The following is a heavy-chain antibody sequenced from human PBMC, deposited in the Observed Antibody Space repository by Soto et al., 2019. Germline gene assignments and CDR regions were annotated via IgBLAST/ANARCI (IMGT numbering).Heavy chain of an antibody. D-gene: IGHD2-15*01. CDR1: GFTFSSYA. CDR2: ISYDGSNK. Sequence: SGGSLRLSCAASGFTFSSYAMHWVRQAPGKGLEWVAVISYDGSNKYYADSVKGRFTISRDNSKNTLYLQMNSLRAEDTAVYYCARDSRVAHDAFDIWGQGTMVTVSS. J-gene: IGHJ3*02. V-gene: IGHV3-30-3*01. CDR3: ARDSRVAHDAFDI.